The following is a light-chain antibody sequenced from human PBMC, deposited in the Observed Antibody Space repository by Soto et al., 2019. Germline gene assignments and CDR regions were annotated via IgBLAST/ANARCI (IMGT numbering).Light chain of an antibody. Sequence: DIVMTQSPDSLAVSLGERATINCKSSQIVLYSSNNKNYLAWYQQKPGQPPKLLIYWASTRESGVPDRFSGSGSGTDFTLTISSLQAEDVAVYYCQQYYTTPPTFGQGTTGDIK. J-gene: IGKJ1*01. V-gene: IGKV4-1*01. CDR3: QQYYTTPPT. CDR1: QIVLYSSNNKNY. CDR2: WAS.